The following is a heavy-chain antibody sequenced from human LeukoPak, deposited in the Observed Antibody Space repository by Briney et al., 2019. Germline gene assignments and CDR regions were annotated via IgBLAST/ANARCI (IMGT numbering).Heavy chain of an antibody. J-gene: IGHJ4*02. CDR2: INHSGST. CDR1: GGSFSGYY. V-gene: IGHV4-34*01. D-gene: IGHD3-22*01. Sequence: SETLSLTCAVYGGSFSGYYWSWIRQPPGKGLEWIGDINHSGSTNYNPSLKSRVTISVDTSKNQFSLKLSSVTAADTAVYYCARGTTYYYDSSGYYHFDYWGQGTLVTVLS. CDR3: ARGTTYYYDSSGYYHFDY.